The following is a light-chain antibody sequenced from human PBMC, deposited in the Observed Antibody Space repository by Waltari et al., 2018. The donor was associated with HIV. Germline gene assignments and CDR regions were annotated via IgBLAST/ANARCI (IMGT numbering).Light chain of an antibody. V-gene: IGKV4-1*01. CDR1: RTILYSYEKRDC. J-gene: IGKJ4*01. CDR2: WAS. CDR3: QQYYTPGPT. Sequence: DIVMTQSPNSLAVSLGERATINCRYSRTILYSYEKRDCLAWYQQQPGQSPKVLIYWASTRASGFPDRFSGSGSGTNFSLTISALQSDDVALYYCQQYYTPGPTFGGGTKVEIK.